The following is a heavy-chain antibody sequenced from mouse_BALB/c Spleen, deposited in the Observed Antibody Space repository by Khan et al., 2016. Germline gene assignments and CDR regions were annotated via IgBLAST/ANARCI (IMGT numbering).Heavy chain of an antibody. Sequence: EVKLLESGGGLVQPEGSLKLSCAASGFDFSRYWMSWVRQAPGKGLEWIGEINPDSSTINYTPSLKDKFIISRDNAKNTLYLQMSKVRSEDTALYYCARLEYYGYFDYWGQGTTLTVSS. D-gene: IGHD1-1*01. CDR3: ARLEYYGYFDY. V-gene: IGHV4-1*02. CDR1: GFDFSRYW. CDR2: INPDSSTI. J-gene: IGHJ2*01.